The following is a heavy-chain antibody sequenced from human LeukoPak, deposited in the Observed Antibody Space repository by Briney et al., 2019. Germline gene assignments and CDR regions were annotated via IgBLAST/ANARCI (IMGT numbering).Heavy chain of an antibody. CDR1: GYSISSGYY. CDR2: IYHSEST. D-gene: IGHD1-26*01. J-gene: IGHJ5*02. V-gene: IGHV4-38-2*02. Sequence: SETLSLTCTVSGYSISSGYYWGWIRQPPGKGLEWIGNIYHSESTYYNPSLKSRVTISVDTSKNQFSLKLSSVTAADTAVYYCAPIVGTTEGWFDPWGQGTLVTVSS. CDR3: APIVGTTEGWFDP.